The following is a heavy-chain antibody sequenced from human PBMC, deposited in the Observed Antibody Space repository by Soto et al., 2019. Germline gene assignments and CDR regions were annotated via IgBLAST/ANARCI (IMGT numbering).Heavy chain of an antibody. V-gene: IGHV5-10-1*01. D-gene: IGHD3-10*01. CDR2: IDPSDSFT. CDR3: ARTNVRRGIIDY. J-gene: IGHJ4*02. CDR1: GYTFTNFW. Sequence: GESLKISCEASGYTFTNFWISWVRQLPGKGLEWMGRIDPSDSFTNYSPSFQGHVTISTDESFSTAYLQWSSLKVSDSAMYYCARTNVRRGIIDYWGQGDLVTVSS.